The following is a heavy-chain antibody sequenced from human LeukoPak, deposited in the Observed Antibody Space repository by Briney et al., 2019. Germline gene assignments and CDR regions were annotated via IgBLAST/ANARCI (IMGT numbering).Heavy chain of an antibody. CDR3: ARGIRRLVRSAFDI. CDR1: GFTVSSNY. J-gene: IGHJ3*02. CDR2: IYSGGST. D-gene: IGHD6-19*01. Sequence: PGGSLRLSCAASGFTVSSNYMSWVRQAPGKGLEWVSVIYSGGSTYYADSVKGRFTISRDNSKSTLYLQMNSLRAEDTAVYYCARGIRRLVRSAFDIWGQGTMVTVSS. V-gene: IGHV3-53*01.